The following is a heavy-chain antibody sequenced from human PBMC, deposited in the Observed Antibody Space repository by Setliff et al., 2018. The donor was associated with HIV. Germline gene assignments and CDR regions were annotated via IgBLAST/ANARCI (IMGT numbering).Heavy chain of an antibody. CDR1: CGSMNENH. J-gene: IGHJ3*01. Sequence: SETLSLTRTVSCGSMNENHWSWIRQSPGKGLEWIAYIHTSGSTYFNPSFVSRVTISIDSSENQFSLKLRSLTAADTAVYFCARTGYAFDLWGPGTMVTVS. CDR2: IHTSGST. CDR3: ARTGYAFDL. V-gene: IGHV4-4*08.